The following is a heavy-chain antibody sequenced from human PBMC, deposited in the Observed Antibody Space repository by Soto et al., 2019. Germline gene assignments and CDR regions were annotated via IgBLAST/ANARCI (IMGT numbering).Heavy chain of an antibody. CDR2: MNPNSGNT. CDR3: ARGLRTYYNYYYYYYMDV. Sequence: ASVKVSCKASGYTFTSYDINWVRQATGQGLEWMGWMNPNSGNTGYAQKFQGRVTMTRNTSISTAYMELSSLRSEDTAVYYCARGLRTYYNYYYYYYMDVWGKGTTVTVS. V-gene: IGHV1-8*01. D-gene: IGHD1-26*01. J-gene: IGHJ6*03. CDR1: GYTFTSYD.